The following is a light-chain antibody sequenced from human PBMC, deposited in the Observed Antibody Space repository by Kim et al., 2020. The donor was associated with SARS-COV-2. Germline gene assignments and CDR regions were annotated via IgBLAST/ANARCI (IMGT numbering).Light chain of an antibody. CDR1: QGVGTY. V-gene: IGKV1-33*01. Sequence: SASIGDSLTITWQASQGVGTYLNWYNQKPGEAPNLVIYDASNLQTGVPPRFSGRGSGTHFTLIINSVQSEDVGTYFCQQFDDLPLTFGGGTKV. CDR2: DAS. J-gene: IGKJ4*01. CDR3: QQFDDLPLT.